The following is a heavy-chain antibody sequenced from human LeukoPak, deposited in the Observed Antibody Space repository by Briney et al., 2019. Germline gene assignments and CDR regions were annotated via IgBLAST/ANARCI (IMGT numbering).Heavy chain of an antibody. Sequence: GGSLRLSCAASGFTFSSYWMHWVRQAPGKGLVWVSRINSDGSSTSYADSVKGRFTISRDNAKNTLYLQMNSLRAEGTAVYYCARGPAPYYYDSSGYYHYYYYYGMDVWGQGTTVAVSS. D-gene: IGHD3-22*01. J-gene: IGHJ6*02. CDR2: INSDGSST. CDR3: ARGPAPYYYDSSGYYHYYYYYGMDV. CDR1: GFTFSSYW. V-gene: IGHV3-74*01.